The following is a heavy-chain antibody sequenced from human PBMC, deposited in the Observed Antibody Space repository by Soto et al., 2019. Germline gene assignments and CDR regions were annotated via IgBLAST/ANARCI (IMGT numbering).Heavy chain of an antibody. Sequence: SETLSLTCTVSGGSVSSGSYYWSWIRQPPGKGLEWIGYIYYSGSTNYNPSLKSRVTISVDTSKNQFSLKLSSVTAADTAVYYCARTGYSSGWYYFDYWGQGTPVTVYS. J-gene: IGHJ4*02. CDR3: ARTGYSSGWYYFDY. D-gene: IGHD6-19*01. CDR2: IYYSGST. CDR1: GGSVSSGSYY. V-gene: IGHV4-61*01.